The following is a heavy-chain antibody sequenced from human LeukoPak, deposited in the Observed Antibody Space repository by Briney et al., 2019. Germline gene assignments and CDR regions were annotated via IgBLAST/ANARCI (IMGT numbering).Heavy chain of an antibody. CDR2: IYYSGST. CDR1: GGSIYSYY. V-gene: IGHV4-59*01. J-gene: IGHJ2*01. CDR3: ASFNFNWYFDL. Sequence: SETLSLTCTVSGGSIYSYYWSWIRQPPGKGLEWIGYIYYSGSTNYNPSLKSRVTISVDTSKNQFSLKLSSVAAADTAMYYCASFNFNWYFDLWGRGTLVTVSS. D-gene: IGHD3-3*01.